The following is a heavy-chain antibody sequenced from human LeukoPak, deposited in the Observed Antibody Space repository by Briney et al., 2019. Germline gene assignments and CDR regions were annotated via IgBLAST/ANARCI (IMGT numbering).Heavy chain of an antibody. J-gene: IGHJ4*02. CDR3: AKWGDYDVLTGYYDSDY. CDR1: GFTFSNYA. V-gene: IGHV3-23*01. D-gene: IGHD3-9*01. Sequence: GASLRLSCAASGFTFSNYAMSWVRQAPGKGLEWVSAVSGRDTSTYYTDSVKGRFTISRDISKNTLYLQMNSLSAEDTAIYYCAKWGDYDVLTGYYDSDYWGQGTLVTVSS. CDR2: VSGRDTST.